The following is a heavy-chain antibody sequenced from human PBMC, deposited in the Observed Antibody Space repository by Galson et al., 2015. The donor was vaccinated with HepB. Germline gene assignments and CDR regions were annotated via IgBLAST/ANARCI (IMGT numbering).Heavy chain of an antibody. CDR3: ASTRHDYGDYGAWNYFDY. J-gene: IGHJ4*02. CDR1: GDSISTGSHL. V-gene: IGHV4-39*07. D-gene: IGHD4-17*01. Sequence: TLSLTCSVSGDSISTGSHLWAWIRQPPGKGLEWIGTISYTGNTYYNPSLKSRVIISVGTSRNEFFLNMYSVTAADTAVYYCASTRHDYGDYGAWNYFDYWGQGTLVTVSS. CDR2: ISYTGNT.